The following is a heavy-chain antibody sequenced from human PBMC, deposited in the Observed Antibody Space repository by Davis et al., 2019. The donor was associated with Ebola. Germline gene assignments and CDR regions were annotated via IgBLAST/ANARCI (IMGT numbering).Heavy chain of an antibody. CDR2: MNPNSGNT. Sequence: AASVQVSCKASGYIFTSYDINWVRQAPGQGLEWMGWMNPNSGNTGYARKFQDRVTMTRDTSMNTAYMELSSLRSEDTAVYYCARRRWSSSGCIFSWGQGTMVTVSS. D-gene: IGHD3-22*01. V-gene: IGHV1-8*01. CDR1: GYIFTSYD. J-gene: IGHJ3*01. CDR3: ARRRWSSSGCIFS.